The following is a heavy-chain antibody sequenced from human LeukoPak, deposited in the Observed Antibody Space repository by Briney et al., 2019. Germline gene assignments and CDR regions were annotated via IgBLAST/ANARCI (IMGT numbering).Heavy chain of an antibody. D-gene: IGHD1-26*01. J-gene: IGHJ4*02. CDR2: IYSGGST. CDR1: GFTVRTNY. CDR3: ARDPSGDFDY. V-gene: IGHV3-66*02. Sequence: PGGSLRLSCVASGFTVRTNYMSWVRQAPGKGLEWVSVIYSGGSTYYADSVKGRFTISRDNSKNTLYLQMNSLRAEDTAVYYCARDPSGDFDYWGQGTLVTVSS.